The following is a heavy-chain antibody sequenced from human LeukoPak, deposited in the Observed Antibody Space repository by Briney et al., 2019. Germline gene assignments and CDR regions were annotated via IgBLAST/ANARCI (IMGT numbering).Heavy chain of an antibody. CDR3: ARGNLSGSYYYYYYMDV. CDR2: IIPIFGTA. V-gene: IGHV1-69*13. CDR1: GGTFSSYA. J-gene: IGHJ6*03. D-gene: IGHD1-14*01. Sequence: SVKVSCKASGGTFSSYAISWVRQAPGQGLEWMGGIIPIFGTANYAQKFQGRVTITADESTSTAYMELSCLRSEDTAVYYCARGNLSGSYYYYYYMDVWGKGTTVTVSS.